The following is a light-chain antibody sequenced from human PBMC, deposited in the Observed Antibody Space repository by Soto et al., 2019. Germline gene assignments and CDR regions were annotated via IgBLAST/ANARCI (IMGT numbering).Light chain of an antibody. V-gene: IGKV3-15*01. CDR2: VAS. J-gene: IGKJ4*01. CDR1: QSVSSN. CDR3: QQYNVWPLT. Sequence: EIVMTQSPATLSVSPGERATLSCRSSQSVSSNLAWYQQKPGQTPKLLIYVASTRATGIPARFSGSGSGTECTLTISSLQSEDFAVYYCQQYNVWPLTFGGGTKVEFK.